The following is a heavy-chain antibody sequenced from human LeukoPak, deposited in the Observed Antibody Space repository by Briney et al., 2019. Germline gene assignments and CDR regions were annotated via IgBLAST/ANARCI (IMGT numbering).Heavy chain of an antibody. CDR1: GFTFSSYS. CDR3: ARDYGRAPFDI. V-gene: IGHV3-21*01. CDR2: IGSSSSYI. D-gene: IGHD3-16*01. J-gene: IGHJ3*02. Sequence: PGGSLRLSCAASGFTFSSYSMNWVRQAPGKGLEWVSSIGSSSSYIYYADSVKGRFTISRDNAKNSLYLQMNSLRAEDTAVYYCARDYGRAPFDIWGQGTMVTVSS.